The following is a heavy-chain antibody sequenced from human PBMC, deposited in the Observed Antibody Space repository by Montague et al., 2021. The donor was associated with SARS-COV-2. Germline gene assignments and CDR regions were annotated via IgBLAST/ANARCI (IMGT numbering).Heavy chain of an antibody. J-gene: IGHJ6*02. D-gene: IGHD3-10*01. CDR2: TYYRSKWYN. CDR3: ARGIWFGELLTGYYYYGMDV. CDR1: GDSVSSNSVA. Sequence: CAISGDSVSSNSVAWNWIRQSPSRGLEWLGRTYYRSKWYNDYEVSVKSRITINPGTSKNQFSLQLNSVTPEDTAVYYCARGIWFGELLTGYYYYGMDVWGQGTTVTVSS. V-gene: IGHV6-1*01.